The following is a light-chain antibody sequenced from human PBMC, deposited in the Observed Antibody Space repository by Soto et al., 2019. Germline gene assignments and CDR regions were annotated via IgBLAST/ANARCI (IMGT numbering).Light chain of an antibody. Sequence: DIQMTHSPSTLSGNVGDGVTITLRASQTISSCLSCYQQKPGTAPKLLIYNSSSLESVVPSRFSGSGSGTEFTLTICSLQPDDFATYYCQQDNSYWTFGQGTKVDIK. J-gene: IGKJ1*01. CDR1: QTISSC. CDR3: QQDNSYWT. V-gene: IGKV1-5*03. CDR2: NSS.